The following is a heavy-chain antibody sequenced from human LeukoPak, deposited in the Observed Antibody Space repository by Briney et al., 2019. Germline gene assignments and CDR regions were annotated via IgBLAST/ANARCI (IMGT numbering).Heavy chain of an antibody. Sequence: SETLSLTCAVYGGSFSGYYWSWIRQPPGKGLEWIGEINHSGSTNYNPSLKSRVTISVDTSKNQFSLKLSSVTAADTAVYYCARRRGYNWNYLDVPNWFDPWGQGTLVTVSS. J-gene: IGHJ5*02. CDR1: GGSFSGYY. D-gene: IGHD1-7*01. V-gene: IGHV4-34*01. CDR2: INHSGST. CDR3: ARRRGYNWNYLDVPNWFDP.